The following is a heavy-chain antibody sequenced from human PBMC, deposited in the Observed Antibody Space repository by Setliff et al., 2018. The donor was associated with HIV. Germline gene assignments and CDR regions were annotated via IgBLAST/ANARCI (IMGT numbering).Heavy chain of an antibody. V-gene: IGHV4-34*01. CDR3: AIRRNFDWLLTSGPFDY. CDR2: INHSGSS. D-gene: IGHD3-9*01. CDR1: GGSFSGHY. Sequence: SETLSLTCAVYGGSFSGHYWSWIRQPPGKGLEWIGEINHSGSSDYNPSLKSRVTISVETSKNQFSLKVKSVTAADTAVYYCAIRRNFDWLLTSGPFDYWGQGILVTVSS. J-gene: IGHJ4*02.